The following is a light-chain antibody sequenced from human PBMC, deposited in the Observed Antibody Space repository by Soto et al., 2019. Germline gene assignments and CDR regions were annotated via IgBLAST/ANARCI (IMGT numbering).Light chain of an antibody. J-gene: IGKJ1*01. CDR2: GAS. Sequence: ETMMTQSPDTLSVPLGERATLSCRASQSLRSSLAWYQQKPGQAPRLLIYGASSRATGIPDRFSGSGSGTDFTLSISGLEPEDFAVYYCQQYGGSTRTFGQGTK. V-gene: IGKV3-20*01. CDR1: QSLRSS. CDR3: QQYGGSTRT.